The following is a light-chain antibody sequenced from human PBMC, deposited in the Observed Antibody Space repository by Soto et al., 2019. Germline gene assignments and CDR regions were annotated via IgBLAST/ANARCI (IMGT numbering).Light chain of an antibody. J-gene: IGKJ1*01. V-gene: IGKV3-20*01. CDR1: QSVSTN. CDR3: QQYGSSGT. CDR2: GAS. Sequence: EIVLTPSPGTLSVSPGEGATLSCRASQSVSTNLAWYQQTPGQAPRLLIYGASNRATGIPDRCSGSGSGTDFTLTISRLEPEDFAVYYCQQYGSSGTFGQGTKVDIK.